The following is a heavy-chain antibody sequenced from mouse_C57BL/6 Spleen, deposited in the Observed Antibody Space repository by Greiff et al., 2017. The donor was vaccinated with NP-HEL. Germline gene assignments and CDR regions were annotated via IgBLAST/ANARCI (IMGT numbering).Heavy chain of an antibody. J-gene: IGHJ4*01. CDR1: GFTFSSYA. CDR3: ARDRTVVATDAMDY. V-gene: IGHV5-4*01. Sequence: EVKLMESGGGLVKPGGSLKLSCAASGFTFSSYAMSWVRQTPEKRLEWVATISDGGSYTYYPDKVKGRFTISRDNAKNNLYLQMSHLKSEDTAMYYCARDRTVVATDAMDYWGQGTSVTVSS. D-gene: IGHD1-1*01. CDR2: ISDGGSYT.